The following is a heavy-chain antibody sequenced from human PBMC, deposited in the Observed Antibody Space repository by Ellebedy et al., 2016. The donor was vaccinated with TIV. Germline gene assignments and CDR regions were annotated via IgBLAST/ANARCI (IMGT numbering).Heavy chain of an antibody. J-gene: IGHJ4*02. D-gene: IGHD3-16*02. Sequence: AASVNVSCKASGFTFTSYHIHWVRQAPGQGLEWMGIINPSDGSTSYAQTFQGRLTMTSDTSTNTVYMELNSLRSDDTAVYSCARTPESGIMITFGGVLVAIGMGSPHFDYWGQGTLVTVSS. CDR2: INPSDGST. CDR1: GFTFTSYH. CDR3: ARTPESGIMITFGGVLVAIGMGSPHFDY. V-gene: IGHV1-46*01.